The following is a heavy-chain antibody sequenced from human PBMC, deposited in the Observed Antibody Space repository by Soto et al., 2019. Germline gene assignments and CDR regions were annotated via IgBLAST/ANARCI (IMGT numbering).Heavy chain of an antibody. CDR3: EREAFPYSRGADYYH. Sequence: QVRLVESGGGAVQPGDSLRLSCAASGFTFSTYALHWVRQAPGKGLEWVAFISYTGANQYYADSVKGRITVSRDNFWKKAFLQRTRLKTEDAAVFYFEREAFPYSRGADYYHWGQGTLVTVSS. CDR2: ISYTGANQ. V-gene: IGHV3-30-3*01. CDR1: GFTFSTYA. J-gene: IGHJ5*02. D-gene: IGHD4-4*01.